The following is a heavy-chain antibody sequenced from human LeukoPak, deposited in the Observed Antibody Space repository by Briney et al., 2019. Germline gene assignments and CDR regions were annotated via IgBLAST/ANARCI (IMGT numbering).Heavy chain of an antibody. D-gene: IGHD2-2*01. J-gene: IGHJ4*02. CDR1: GFTFDEYA. Sequence: GGSLRLSCAGYGFTFDEYALHWVRQAPGKGLEWVSGINRNSDEVGYADSVKGRFTISRDNARNFLYLQMNSLRLEDTAMYYCTKDRYCPSTNCPVDYWGQGTLVTVSS. CDR3: TKDRYCPSTNCPVDY. CDR2: INRNSDEV. V-gene: IGHV3-9*01.